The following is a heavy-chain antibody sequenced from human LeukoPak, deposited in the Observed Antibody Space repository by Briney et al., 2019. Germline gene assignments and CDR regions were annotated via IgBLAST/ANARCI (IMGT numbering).Heavy chain of an antibody. J-gene: IGHJ6*03. CDR1: GYTFTGYY. Sequence: ASVKVSCKASGYTFTGYYMHWVRQAPGQGLEWMGWINPNSGGTNYAQKFRGRVAMTRDTSISTAYMELSRLRSDDTAVYYCARVSVAGYYYYYMDVWGKGTTVTISS. D-gene: IGHD6-19*01. CDR3: ARVSVAGYYYYYMDV. CDR2: INPNSGGT. V-gene: IGHV1-2*02.